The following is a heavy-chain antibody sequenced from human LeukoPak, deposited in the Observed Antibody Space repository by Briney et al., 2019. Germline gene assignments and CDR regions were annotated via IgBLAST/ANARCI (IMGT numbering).Heavy chain of an antibody. CDR1: GGSISSGGYS. D-gene: IGHD2-21*02. Sequence: PSQTLSLTCAVSGGSISSGGYSWSWIRQPPGKGLEWIGYIYYSGSTYYNPSLKSRVTISVDTSKNQFSLKLSSVTAADTAVYYCARAPPIVVVTADDAFDIWGQGTMVTVSS. V-gene: IGHV4-30-4*07. J-gene: IGHJ3*02. CDR3: ARAPPIVVVTADDAFDI. CDR2: IYYSGST.